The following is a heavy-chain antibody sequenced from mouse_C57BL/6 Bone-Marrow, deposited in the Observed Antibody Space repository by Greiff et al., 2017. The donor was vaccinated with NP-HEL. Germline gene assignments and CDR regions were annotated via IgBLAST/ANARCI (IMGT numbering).Heavy chain of an antibody. J-gene: IGHJ2*01. Sequence: QVQLQQSGAELAKPGASVKLSCKASGYTFTSYGKRWVKQRTGQGLEGIGEIYPRGGNTSNNEKLKGKATLTADKSSSTAYMELRSLTSEDSAVYFCARGSTMITTYYFDYWGQGTTLTVSS. V-gene: IGHV1-81*01. CDR3: ARGSTMITTYYFDY. CDR1: GYTFTSYG. CDR2: IYPRGGNT. D-gene: IGHD2-4*01.